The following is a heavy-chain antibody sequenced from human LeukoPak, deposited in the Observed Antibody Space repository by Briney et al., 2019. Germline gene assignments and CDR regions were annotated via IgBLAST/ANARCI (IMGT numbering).Heavy chain of an antibody. Sequence: SETLSLTCTVSGGSISSYYWSWIRQPPGKGLEWIGYIYYSGSTNYNPSLKSRVTISVDTSKNQFSLKLSSVTAADTAVYYCARGLRYDSSGYSFDYWGQGTLDTVSS. D-gene: IGHD3-22*01. CDR1: GGSISSYY. CDR2: IYYSGST. CDR3: ARGLRYDSSGYSFDY. J-gene: IGHJ4*02. V-gene: IGHV4-59*01.